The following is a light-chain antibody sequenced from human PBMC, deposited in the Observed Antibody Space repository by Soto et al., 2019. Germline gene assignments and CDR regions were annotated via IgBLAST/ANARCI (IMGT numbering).Light chain of an antibody. CDR2: DGS. CDR1: SSDVGSYNL. CDR3: CSFAGGATVV. V-gene: IGLV2-23*01. Sequence: QSALTQPASVSGSPGQSITISCTGSSSDVGSYNLVSWYQHHPGKGPKLMIYDGSNRPSGVSNRFSGSKSGSTASLTISGLQAEDEADYYCCSFAGGATVVFGGGTKLTVL. J-gene: IGLJ2*01.